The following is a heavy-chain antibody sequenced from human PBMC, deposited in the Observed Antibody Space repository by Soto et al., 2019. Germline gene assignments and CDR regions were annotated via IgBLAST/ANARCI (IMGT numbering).Heavy chain of an antibody. CDR2: IYYSGST. D-gene: IGHD3-22*01. Sequence: PSETLSLTCTVSGGSISSSSYYWGWIRQPPGKGLEWIGSIYYSGSTYYNPSLKSRVTISVDTSKNQFSLKLSSVTAADTAVYYCARGWEDYYDSTIDYWCQGTLVTV. CDR1: GGSISSSSYY. J-gene: IGHJ4*02. V-gene: IGHV4-39*01. CDR3: ARGWEDYYDSTIDY.